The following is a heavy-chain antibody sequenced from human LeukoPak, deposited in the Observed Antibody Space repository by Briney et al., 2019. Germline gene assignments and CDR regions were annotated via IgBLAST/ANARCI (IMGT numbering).Heavy chain of an antibody. CDR3: AKGRNEDGDAALNY. Sequence: GGSLRLSCAASGFTFSSYAMSWVRQAPGKGLEWVSSISGSGANTFYADSVKGRFTISRDNSKNTLYLQMNRLRAEDTAAYHCAKGRNEDGDAALNYWGQGTLVTVSS. V-gene: IGHV3-23*01. CDR1: GFTFSSYA. CDR2: ISGSGANT. J-gene: IGHJ4*02. D-gene: IGHD4-17*01.